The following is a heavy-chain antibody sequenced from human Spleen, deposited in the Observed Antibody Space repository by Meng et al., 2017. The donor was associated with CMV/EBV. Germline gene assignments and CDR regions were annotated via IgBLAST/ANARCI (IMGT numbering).Heavy chain of an antibody. D-gene: IGHD3/OR15-3a*01. CDR3: ARDWYAMDV. CDR2: IRFDGNEK. Sequence: GGSLRLSCAASGFIFSNYGMHWLRQAPGKGLEWVAFIRFDGNEKKFADSVKGRFTISRDNSKNTLYLQMNGLRAQDTAVYFCARDWYAMDVWGPGTTVTVSS. J-gene: IGHJ6*02. CDR1: GFIFSNYG. V-gene: IGHV3-30*02.